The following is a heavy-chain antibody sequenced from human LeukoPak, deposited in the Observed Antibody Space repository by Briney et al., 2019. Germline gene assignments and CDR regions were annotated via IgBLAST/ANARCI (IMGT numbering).Heavy chain of an antibody. CDR2: IYYRRST. CDR3: ARALLVWFDP. D-gene: IGHD3-3*01. V-gene: IGHV4-30-4*08. CDR1: GGSIISSPYY. J-gene: IGHJ5*02. Sequence: SETLSLTCTVSGGSIISSPYYCSWIRQPPGKGLEWLWYIYYRRSTYYNPSLTSRVTVSLDTSKNQFSLKLSSVTAADTAVYYCARALLVWFDPWGQGTLVTVSS.